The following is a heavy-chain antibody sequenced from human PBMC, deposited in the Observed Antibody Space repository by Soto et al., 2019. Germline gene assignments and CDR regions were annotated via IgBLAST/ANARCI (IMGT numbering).Heavy chain of an antibody. V-gene: IGHV4-4*02. CDR2: IYQSGST. CDR3: SRRGPYKPNCFEP. D-gene: IGHD3-10*01. CDR1: GVSISSNNC. Sequence: SETLSLTCAVSGVSISSNNCWSWVRQSPGKGLEWIGEIYQSGSTNYNPSLKSRVTISLDKSNNQFSLKLTSVTATDTAVYYCSRRGPYKPNCFEPWGQGTLVNVSS. J-gene: IGHJ5*01.